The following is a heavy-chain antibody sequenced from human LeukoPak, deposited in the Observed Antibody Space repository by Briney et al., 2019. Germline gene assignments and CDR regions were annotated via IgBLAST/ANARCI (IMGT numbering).Heavy chain of an antibody. CDR2: IIPIFGTA. J-gene: IGHJ4*02. V-gene: IGHV1-69*13. CDR1: GYTFTSYG. Sequence: ASVKVSCKASGYTFTSYGISWVRQAPGQGLEWMGGIIPIFGTANYAQKFQGRVTITADESTSTAYMELSSLRSEDTAVYYCASPRRYAQWELLRTNILYYFDYWGQGTLVTVSS. D-gene: IGHD1-26*01. CDR3: ASPRRYAQWELLRTNILYYFDY.